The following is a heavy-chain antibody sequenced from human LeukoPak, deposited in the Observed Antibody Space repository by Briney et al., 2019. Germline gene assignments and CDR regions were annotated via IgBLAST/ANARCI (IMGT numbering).Heavy chain of an antibody. CDR1: GFTFSSYG. J-gene: IGHJ4*02. Sequence: GSLRLSCAASGFTFSSYGMHWVRQAPGKGLEWVAVISYDGSNKYYADSVKGRFTISRDNSKNTLYLQMNSLRAEDTAVYYCAKGGDYFDYWGQGTLVTVSS. CDR2: ISYDGSNK. CDR3: AKGGDYFDY. V-gene: IGHV3-30*18.